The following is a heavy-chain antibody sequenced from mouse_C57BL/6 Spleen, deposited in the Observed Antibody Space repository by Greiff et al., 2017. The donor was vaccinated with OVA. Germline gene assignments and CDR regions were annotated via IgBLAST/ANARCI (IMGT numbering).Heavy chain of an antibody. CDR1: GYSITSGYD. V-gene: IGHV3-1*01. CDR3: AREGCYPWYFDV. CDR2: ISYSGST. Sequence: EVQLQQSGPGMVKPSQSLSLTCTVTGYSITSGYDWHWIRHFPGNKLEWMGYISYSGSTNYNPSLKSRISITHDTSKNHFFLKLNSVTTEDTATYYCAREGCYPWYFDVWGTGTTVTVSS. J-gene: IGHJ1*03.